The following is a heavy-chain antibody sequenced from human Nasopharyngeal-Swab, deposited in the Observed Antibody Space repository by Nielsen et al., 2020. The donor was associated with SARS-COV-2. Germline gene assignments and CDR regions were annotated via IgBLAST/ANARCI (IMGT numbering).Heavy chain of an antibody. D-gene: IGHD3-10*01. CDR3: AILEGNGSGSP. Sequence: LSLTCAASGFTVSSNYMNWVRQAPGKGLEWVSVIYTGGSTYYADSVKGRFTISRDNSKNMLYLQMNSLRAEDTAVYYCAILEGNGSGSPWGQGTLVTVSS. CDR1: GFTVSSNY. CDR2: IYTGGST. V-gene: IGHV3-66*01. J-gene: IGHJ5*02.